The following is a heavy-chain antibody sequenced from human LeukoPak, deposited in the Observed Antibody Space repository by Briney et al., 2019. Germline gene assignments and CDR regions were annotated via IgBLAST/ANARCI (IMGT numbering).Heavy chain of an antibody. V-gene: IGHV4-39*01. CDR2: IYYSGST. CDR3: ASPLSPVATSYLHY. CDR1: GGSISSSSYY. Sequence: ASETLSLSCTVSGGSISSSSYYWGWIRQPPGKGLEWIGSIYYSGSTYYNPSLKSRVPISVDTSKNQFSLKLSSVTAADTAVYYCASPLSPVATSYLHYWGLGTLVTVSS. D-gene: IGHD5-12*01. J-gene: IGHJ4*02.